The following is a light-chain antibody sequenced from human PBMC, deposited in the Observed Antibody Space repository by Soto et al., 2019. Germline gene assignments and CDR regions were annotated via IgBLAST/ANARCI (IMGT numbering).Light chain of an antibody. CDR1: SSDVGGYNY. J-gene: IGLJ2*01. CDR2: DVS. Sequence: QSVLTQPASVSGSPGQSIAISCSGTSSDVGGYNYVSWYQQHPGKAPKLMIYDVSNRPSGVSNRFSGSKSGNTASLNISGLQAEDEADYYCSSYMSTSTPVIFGGGTKLTVL. V-gene: IGLV2-14*01. CDR3: SSYMSTSTPVI.